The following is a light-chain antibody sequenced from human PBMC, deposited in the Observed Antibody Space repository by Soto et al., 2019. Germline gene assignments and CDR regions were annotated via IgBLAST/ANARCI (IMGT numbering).Light chain of an antibody. V-gene: IGLV1-47*02. J-gene: IGLJ2*01. CDR3: ASWDDRLGAVI. Sequence: QAVVTQPPSASGTPGQKVFISCSGSSSNIGGTNYAYWYQQLPGAAPKLLMHSNNLRPSGVPERISGSKFGTAASLAISGLRSEDEAVYYCASWDDRLGAVIFGGWTKLTVL. CDR2: SNN. CDR1: SSNIGGTNY.